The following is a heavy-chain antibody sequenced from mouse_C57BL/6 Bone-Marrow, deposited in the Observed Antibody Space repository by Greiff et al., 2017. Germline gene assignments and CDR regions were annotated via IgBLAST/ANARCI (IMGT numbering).Heavy chain of an antibody. CDR2: IDPENGDT. D-gene: IGHD1-1*01. V-gene: IGHV14-4*01. J-gene: IGHJ2*01. Sequence: EVQLQQSGAELVRPGASVKLSCTASGFNIKDDYMHWVKPRPEQGLEWIGWIDPENGDTEYASKFQGKATITADTSSNTAYLQLSSLTSEDTAVYYCTTIYYYGSSPLDYWGQGTTLTVSS. CDR3: TTIYYYGSSPLDY. CDR1: GFNIKDDY.